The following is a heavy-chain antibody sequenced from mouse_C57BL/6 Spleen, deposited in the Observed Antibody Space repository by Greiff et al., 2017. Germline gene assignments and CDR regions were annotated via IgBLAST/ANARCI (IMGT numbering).Heavy chain of an antibody. CDR1: GYTFTNYT. CDR2: INPSSGYT. V-gene: IGHV1-4*01. Sequence: QVQLKQSGAELARPGASVKMSCKASGYTFTNYTMHWVKQRPGQGLEWIGYINPSSGYTKYNQKFKDKATLTADKSSSTAYMQLSSLTSEDSAVYYCARRNYGSSYGYFDVWGTGTTVTVSS. D-gene: IGHD1-1*01. J-gene: IGHJ1*03. CDR3: ARRNYGSSYGYFDV.